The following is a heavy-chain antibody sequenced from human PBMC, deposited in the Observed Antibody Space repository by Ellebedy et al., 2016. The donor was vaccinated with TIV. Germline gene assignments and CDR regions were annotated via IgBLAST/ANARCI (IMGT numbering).Heavy chain of an antibody. CDR2: ISNNGGST. J-gene: IGHJ4*02. D-gene: IGHD2-21*01. CDR3: VPRMVVAFEY. V-gene: IGHV3-64D*09. Sequence: GEFLKISCSASGLTFRNYAMHWVRQAPGKGLEYVSAISNNGGSTYYADSVKGRFTISRDNSKNTLYLQMSSLTPEDTAVYYCVPRMVVAFEYWGQGTLVTVSS. CDR1: GLTFRNYA.